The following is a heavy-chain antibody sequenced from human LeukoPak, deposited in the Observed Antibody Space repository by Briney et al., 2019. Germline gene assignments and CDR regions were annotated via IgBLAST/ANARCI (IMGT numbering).Heavy chain of an antibody. CDR1: GGSISSSNW. V-gene: IGHV4-4*02. CDR2: IYHSGST. D-gene: IGHD2-2*01. CDR3: ARVVDCSSTSCYSGYYYYGMDV. Sequence: PSGTLSLTCAVSGGSISSSNWWSWVRQPPGKGLEWIGEIYHSGSTNYNPSLKSRVTISVDKSKNQFSLKLTSVTAADTAVYYCARVVDCSSTSCYSGYYYYGMDVWGQGTTVTVSS. J-gene: IGHJ6*02.